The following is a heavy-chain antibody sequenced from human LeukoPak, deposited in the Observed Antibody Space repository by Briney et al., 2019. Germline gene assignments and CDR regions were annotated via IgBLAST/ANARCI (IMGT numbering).Heavy chain of an antibody. J-gene: IGHJ5*02. D-gene: IGHD6-13*01. CDR2: INPNSGGT. Sequence: ASVKVSCKASGYTFAGYYMHWVRQAPGQGLEWMGWINPNSGGTNYAQKFQGRVTMTRDTFISTAYMELSRLRSDDTAVYYCARDPGDSSWYRGNWFDPWGQGTLVTVSS. V-gene: IGHV1-2*02. CDR3: ARDPGDSSWYRGNWFDP. CDR1: GYTFAGYY.